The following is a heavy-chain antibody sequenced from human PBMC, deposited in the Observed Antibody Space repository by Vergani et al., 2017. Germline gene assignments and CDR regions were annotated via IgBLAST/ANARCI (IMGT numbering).Heavy chain of an antibody. J-gene: IGHJ5*02. CDR1: GFTSSDYY. CDR2: ISRSGSTI. D-gene: IGHD3-3*01. Sequence: QVQLVESGGGLVKPGGSLRLPCAASGFTSSDYYTSWIRQAPGEGLEWVLYISRSGSTIYYADSVKGRFTIARDNAKNTLYLQMNSLRAEDTAVYDCARPVGIRCLGWLGRFDPWGQGTLVTVSS. CDR3: ARPVGIRCLGWLGRFDP. V-gene: IGHV3-11*01.